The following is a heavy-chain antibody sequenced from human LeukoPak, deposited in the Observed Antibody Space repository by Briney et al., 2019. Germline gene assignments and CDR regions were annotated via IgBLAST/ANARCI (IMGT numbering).Heavy chain of an antibody. CDR3: ARDYYGSRSYYKRT. CDR1: GGSISSYY. V-gene: IGHV4-59*01. D-gene: IGHD3-10*01. CDR2: IYYSGST. J-gene: IGHJ5*02. Sequence: PSETLSLICTVSGGSISSYYWSWIRQPPGKGLEWIGYIYYSGSTNYNPSLKSRVTISVDTSKNQFSLKLSSVTAADTAVYYCARDYYGSRSYYKRTWGQGTLVTVSS.